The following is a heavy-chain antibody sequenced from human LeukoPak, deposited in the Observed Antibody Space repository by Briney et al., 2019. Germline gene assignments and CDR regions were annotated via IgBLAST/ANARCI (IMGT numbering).Heavy chain of an antibody. D-gene: IGHD3-10*01. V-gene: IGHV3-11*04. Sequence: PGGSLRLSCAASGFTFSDYYMSWIRQAPGKGLEWVSYISSSGNTIYYADSVKGRFTISRDNAKNSLYLQMNSLRAEDTAVYYCARDSYYGSGSLDWFDPWGQGTLVTVSS. CDR3: ARDSYYGSGSLDWFDP. CDR2: ISSSGNTI. CDR1: GFTFSDYY. J-gene: IGHJ5*02.